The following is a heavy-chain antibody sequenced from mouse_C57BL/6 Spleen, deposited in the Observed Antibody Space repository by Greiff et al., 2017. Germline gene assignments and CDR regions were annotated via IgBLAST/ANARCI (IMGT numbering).Heavy chain of an antibody. CDR1: GYTFTEYT. D-gene: IGHD1-1*01. J-gene: IGHJ3*01. CDR2: FYPGSGSI. Sequence: VQLQRSGAELVKPGASVKLSCKASGYTFTEYTIHWVKQRSGQGLEWIGWFYPGSGSIKYNEKFKDKATLTADKSSSTVYMELSRLTSEDSAVYFCARHEEEFTTVVPTGFAYWGQGTLVTVSA. CDR3: ARHEEEFTTVVPTGFAY. V-gene: IGHV1-62-2*01.